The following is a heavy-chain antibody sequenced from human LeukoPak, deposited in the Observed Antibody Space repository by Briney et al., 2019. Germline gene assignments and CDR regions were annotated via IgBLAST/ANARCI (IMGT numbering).Heavy chain of an antibody. CDR3: ARYISSGWYFDPTSFDY. Sequence: QAGGSLRLSCAASGFTFSSYWMSWVRQAPGKGLEWVANIKQDGSEKYYVDSVKGRFTISRDNAKNSLYLQMNSLRAEDTAVYYCARYISSGWYFDPTSFDYWGQGTLVTVSS. J-gene: IGHJ4*02. D-gene: IGHD6-19*01. CDR1: GFTFSSYW. V-gene: IGHV3-7*01. CDR2: IKQDGSEK.